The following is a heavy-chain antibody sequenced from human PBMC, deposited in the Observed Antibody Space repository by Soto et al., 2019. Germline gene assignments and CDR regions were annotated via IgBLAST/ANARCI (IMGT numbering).Heavy chain of an antibody. CDR2: ISSNGGST. Sequence: EVQLVESGGGLVQPGGSLRLSCAASGFTFSSYAMHWVRQAPGKGLEYVSAISSNGGSTYYANSVKGRFTISRDNSKNTLYLQMGSLRAEDMAVYYCARDPGDPGPVGSQYYYYYMDVWGKGTTVTVSS. CDR3: ARDPGDPGPVGSQYYYYYMDV. CDR1: GFTFSSYA. D-gene: IGHD1-26*01. V-gene: IGHV3-64*01. J-gene: IGHJ6*03.